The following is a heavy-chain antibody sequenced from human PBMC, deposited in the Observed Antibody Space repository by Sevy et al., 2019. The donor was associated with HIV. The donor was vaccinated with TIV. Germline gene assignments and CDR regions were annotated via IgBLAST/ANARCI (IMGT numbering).Heavy chain of an antibody. CDR3: ARPTSGLSEYEPLDNARFYGMDV. J-gene: IGHJ6*02. CDR1: GFTFRSYS. D-gene: IGHD1-20*01. CDR2: ITSSSSFI. V-gene: IGHV3-21*01. Sequence: GGSLRLSCAASGFTFRSYSMNWVRQAPGRGLEWVSSITSSSSFIFYADSVKGRFTISSDNAKNPLFLQMNSLRAEDTAVYYCARPTSGLSEYEPLDNARFYGMDVWGQGTTVTVSS.